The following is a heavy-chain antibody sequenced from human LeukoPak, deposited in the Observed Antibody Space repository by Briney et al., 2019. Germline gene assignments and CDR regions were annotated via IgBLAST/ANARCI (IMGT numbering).Heavy chain of an antibody. CDR2: IIPIFGTA. D-gene: IGHD2-15*01. CDR1: GGTFSSYA. CDR3: AVGYCSGGSCYNWFDP. Sequence: SVKVSCKASGGTFSSYAISWVRQAPGQGPGWMGRIIPIFGTANYAQKFQGRVTITTDESTSTAYMELSSLRSEDTAVYYCAVGYCSGGSCYNWFDPWGQGTLVTVSS. J-gene: IGHJ5*02. V-gene: IGHV1-69*05.